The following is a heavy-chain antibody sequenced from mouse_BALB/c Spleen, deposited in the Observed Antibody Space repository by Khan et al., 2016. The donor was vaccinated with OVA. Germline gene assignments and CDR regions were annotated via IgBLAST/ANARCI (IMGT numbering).Heavy chain of an antibody. CDR3: ASYRYDYFDY. CDR1: GYTFTSYW. Sequence: QMQLEESGAELARPGASVKLSCKSSGYTFTSYWMQWVKQRPGQGLEWIGSIYPGDGDTRYSQKFKDKATLTADKSSSTAYMQLSSLASEDSAVYYCASYRYDYFDYWGQGTTLTVSS. J-gene: IGHJ2*01. D-gene: IGHD2-14*01. V-gene: IGHV1-87*01. CDR2: IYPGDGDT.